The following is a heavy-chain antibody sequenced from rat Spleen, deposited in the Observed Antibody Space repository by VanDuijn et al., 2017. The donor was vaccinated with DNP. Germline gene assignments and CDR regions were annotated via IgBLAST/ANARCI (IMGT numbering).Heavy chain of an antibody. Sequence: EVRLQESGPGLVKPSQSLSLTCSVTDYSITSHYWGWIRKFPGDKMEWMGYISYSGSTAYNPSLKSRISITRDTSKNQFFLQLSSVTTEDTATYYCAGRPPPTRGPFDDWGQGVTVTVSS. CDR2: ISYSGST. CDR3: AGRPPPTRGPFDD. V-gene: IGHV3-1*01. D-gene: IGHD1-4*01. CDR1: DYSITSHY. J-gene: IGHJ2*01.